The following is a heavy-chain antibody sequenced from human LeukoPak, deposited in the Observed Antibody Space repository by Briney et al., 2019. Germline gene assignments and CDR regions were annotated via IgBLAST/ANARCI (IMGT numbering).Heavy chain of an antibody. V-gene: IGHV1-69*04. CDR3: ARDLFRDTSSMIVVLLYGMDV. D-gene: IGHD3-22*01. J-gene: IGHJ6*02. CDR2: IIPILGIA. CDR1: GGTFSSYA. Sequence: GASVKVSCKASGGTFSSYAISWVRQAPGQGLEWMGRIIPILGIANYAQKFQGRVTITADKSTSTAYMELSSLRSEDTAVYYCARDLFRDTSSMIVVLLYGMDVWGQGTTVTVSS.